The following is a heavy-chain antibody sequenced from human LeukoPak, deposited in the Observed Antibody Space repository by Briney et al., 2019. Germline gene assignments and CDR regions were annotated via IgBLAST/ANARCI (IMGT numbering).Heavy chain of an antibody. J-gene: IGHJ3*02. CDR2: IYSDGDT. Sequence: GGSLRLSCAASGFTVSSNYMNWVRQAPGKGLEWVSIIYSDGDTYYTDSVKGRFTISRDNSKNTLYLQMNSLRAEDTAVYYCARHQGGWITGGFDIWGQGTLVTVS. CDR1: GFTVSSNY. D-gene: IGHD2-2*03. V-gene: IGHV3-66*04. CDR3: ARHQGGWITGGFDI.